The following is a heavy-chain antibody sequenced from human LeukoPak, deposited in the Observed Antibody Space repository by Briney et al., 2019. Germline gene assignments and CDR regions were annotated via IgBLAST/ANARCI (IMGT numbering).Heavy chain of an antibody. Sequence: ASVKVSCKASGYTFTGYYMHWVRQAPGQGLEWMGWINPNSGGTNYAQKFQGRVTMTRDTYISTAYMELSRLRSDDTAVYYCASTAEEVYGDLDYWGQGTLVTVSS. CDR3: ASTAEEVYGDLDY. D-gene: IGHD4-17*01. CDR1: GYTFTGYY. V-gene: IGHV1-2*02. J-gene: IGHJ4*02. CDR2: INPNSGGT.